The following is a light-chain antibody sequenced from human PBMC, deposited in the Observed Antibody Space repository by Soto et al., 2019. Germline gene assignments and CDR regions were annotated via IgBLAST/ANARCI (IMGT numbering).Light chain of an antibody. CDR1: QDISNY. V-gene: IGKV1-27*01. J-gene: IGKJ3*01. CDR2: GAS. CDR3: QKYNTAPFT. Sequence: DIQMTQSPSSMSASVGDRVTITCRASQDISNYLAWYQQKPGKVPKLLIYGASTLQSGVPSRFSGSRSETDFTLTISSLQPEDVAIYYCQKYNTAPFTFGPGTKVDIK.